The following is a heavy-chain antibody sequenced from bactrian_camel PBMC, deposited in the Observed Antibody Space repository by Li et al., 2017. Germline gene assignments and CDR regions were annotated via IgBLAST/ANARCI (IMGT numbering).Heavy chain of an antibody. Sequence: HVQLVESGGVSVQTGGSLRLSCAASEDTYSNNCIGWFRQAPGKEREGVARIAAVNGATYYADSVKGRFTISQDNAKNILYLQMNNLSPEDTAMYYCAAAPVSVSCMSRKTFTYRGQGTQVTV. J-gene: IGHJ4*01. CDR1: EDTYSNNC. D-gene: IGHD1*01. V-gene: IGHV3S54*01. CDR2: IAAVNGAT. CDR3: AAAPVSVSCMSRKTFTY.